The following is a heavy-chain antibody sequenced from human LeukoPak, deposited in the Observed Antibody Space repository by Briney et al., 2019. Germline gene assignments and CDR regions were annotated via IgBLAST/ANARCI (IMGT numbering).Heavy chain of an antibody. CDR2: ISGSGGST. V-gene: IGHV3-23*01. Sequence: PGGSLRLSCAASGFTFSSYAMSWVRQAPGKGLEWVSAISGSGGSTYYADSVKGRFTTSRDNSKNTLYLQMNSLRAEDTAVYYCATGYCSGGSCYSDWGQGTLVTVPS. CDR3: ATGYCSGGSCYSD. J-gene: IGHJ4*02. D-gene: IGHD2-15*01. CDR1: GFTFSSYA.